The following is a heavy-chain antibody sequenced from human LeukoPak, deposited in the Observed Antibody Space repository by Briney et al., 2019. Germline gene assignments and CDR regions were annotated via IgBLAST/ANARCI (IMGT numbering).Heavy chain of an antibody. CDR2: IYTSGST. D-gene: IGHD6-13*01. J-gene: IGHJ4*02. Sequence: PSETLSLTCTVSGGSISSGSYYWSWIRQPAGKGLEWIGRIYTSGSTNYNPSLKSRVTISVDTSKNQFSLKLTSVTAADTAVYYCARGSSWLDYWGQGTLVTVSS. CDR3: ARGSSWLDY. CDR1: GGSISSGSYY. V-gene: IGHV4-61*02.